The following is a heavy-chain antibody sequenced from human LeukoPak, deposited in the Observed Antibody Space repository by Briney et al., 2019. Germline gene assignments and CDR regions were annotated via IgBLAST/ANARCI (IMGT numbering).Heavy chain of an antibody. CDR1: GYTFVNFG. Sequence: GASVSVSCKASGYTFVNFGLIWGRQAPGQGLEWMGWISPENGDTNYAQTFQDRVTMTTETSTNTAYMESRRRTSDHTAVYFSARVFGYYDFYMDVWGVGTTVIISS. V-gene: IGHV1-18*01. CDR3: ARVFGYYDFYMDV. J-gene: IGHJ6*03. CDR2: ISPENGDT. D-gene: IGHD3/OR15-3a*01.